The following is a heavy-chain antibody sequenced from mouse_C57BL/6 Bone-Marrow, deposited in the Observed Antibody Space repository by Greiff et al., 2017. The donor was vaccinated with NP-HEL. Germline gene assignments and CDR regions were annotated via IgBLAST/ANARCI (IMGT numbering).Heavy chain of an antibody. J-gene: IGHJ2*01. CDR2: IDPENGDT. D-gene: IGHD1-1*01. V-gene: IGHV14-4*01. CDR1: GFNIKDDY. Sequence: VQLQQSGAELVRPGASVKLSCTASGFNIKDDYMHWVKQRPEQGLEWIGWIDPENGDTEYASKFQGKATITADTSSNTAYLQLSSLTSEDTAVYYCTNGSSLFYWGQGTTLTGSS. CDR3: TNGSSLFY.